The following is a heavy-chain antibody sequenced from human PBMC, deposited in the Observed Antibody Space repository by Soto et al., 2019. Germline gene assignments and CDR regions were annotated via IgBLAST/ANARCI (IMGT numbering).Heavy chain of an antibody. V-gene: IGHV4-39*01. Sequence: SETLSLTCTVSGGSISSSIYYWGWIRHPPGKGLEWIGSIYYSGSTYYNPSLKSRVTISVDTSKNQFSLKLSSVTAADTAVYYCARHGGYCSSTSCYTGGYYYYYGMDVWGQGTTVTVSS. CDR3: ARHGGYCSSTSCYTGGYYYYYGMDV. D-gene: IGHD2-2*02. CDR2: IYYSGST. J-gene: IGHJ6*02. CDR1: GGSISSSIYY.